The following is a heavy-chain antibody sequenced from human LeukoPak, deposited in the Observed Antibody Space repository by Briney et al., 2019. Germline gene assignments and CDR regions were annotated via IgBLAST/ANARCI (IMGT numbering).Heavy chain of an antibody. J-gene: IGHJ4*02. V-gene: IGHV1-2*02. Sequence: ASVKVSCKASGYTFTGYYMHWVRQAPGQGLEWMGWINPNSGGTNYAQKFQGRVTMTRDTSISTAYMELSRLRSDDTAVYYCARDREPLSGWAPDFDYWGQGTLVTVSS. D-gene: IGHD6-19*01. CDR3: ARDREPLSGWAPDFDY. CDR1: GYTFTGYY. CDR2: INPNSGGT.